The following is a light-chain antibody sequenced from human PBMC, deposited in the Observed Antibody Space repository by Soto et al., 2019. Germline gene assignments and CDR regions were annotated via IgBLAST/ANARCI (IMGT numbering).Light chain of an antibody. CDR1: QDISNY. CDR3: QQYDNLPIT. Sequence: DIQLTQSPSFVSASVGDSVTITCQASQDISNYLNWYQQKQGKAPKXMIYDASNLETGVPSRFSGSGYGTAGTFTLSSPQPEDIATYYGQQYDNLPITFGQGTRLEIK. CDR2: DAS. J-gene: IGKJ5*01. V-gene: IGKV1-33*01.